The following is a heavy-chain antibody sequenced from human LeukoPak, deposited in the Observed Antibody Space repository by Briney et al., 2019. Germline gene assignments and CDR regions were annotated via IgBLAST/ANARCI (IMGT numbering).Heavy chain of an antibody. CDR3: ARVPYGGSASLFDY. CDR2: IYNSGIT. V-gene: IGHV4-61*01. D-gene: IGHD6-6*01. J-gene: IGHJ4*02. Sequence: PSETLSLTCTVSGGSVSSGSYYWIRQPPGKGPEWIGYIYNSGITTHNPSLKSRVTISVDTSKNQFSLKLSSVTAADTAFYYCARVPYGGSASLFDYWGQGTLVTVSS. CDR1: GGSVSSGSYY.